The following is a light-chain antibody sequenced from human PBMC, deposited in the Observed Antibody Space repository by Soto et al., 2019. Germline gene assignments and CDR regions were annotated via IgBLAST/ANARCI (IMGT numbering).Light chain of an antibody. V-gene: IGKV3-15*01. CDR3: QQGNEGLPWT. J-gene: IGKJ1*01. Sequence: EILMTQSPATLSVSPGDRATLSCRASQSVSNNLAWYQQRPGQAPRLLIYGASTRATGIPARFSGSGSGTDFTLTISSPQSEDLAVYYCQQGNEGLPWTCGQGTKGYI. CDR2: GAS. CDR1: QSVSNN.